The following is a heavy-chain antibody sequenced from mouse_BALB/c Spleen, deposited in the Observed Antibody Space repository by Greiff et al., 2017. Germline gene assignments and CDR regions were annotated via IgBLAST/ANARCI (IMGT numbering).Heavy chain of an antibody. D-gene: IGHD2-2*01. CDR2: IRYDGSN. J-gene: IGHJ3*01. CDR3: ARRGYDGGWFAY. Sequence: VQLQQSGPGLVQPAQSLYLTCSVTGYSFSSCYFWYWIRQFPGNKLEWMGYIRYDGSNNYNPSLKNRITITRDTSKTQFFLKLNSVTTEDTATYYCARRGYDGGWFAYWGQGTLVTVSA. V-gene: IGHV3-6*02. CDR1: GYSFSSCYF.